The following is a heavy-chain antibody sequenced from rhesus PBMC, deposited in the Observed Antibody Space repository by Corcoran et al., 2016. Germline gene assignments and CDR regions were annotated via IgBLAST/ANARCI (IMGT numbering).Heavy chain of an antibody. Sequence: QVQLQESGPGLVKPLETLSLTCAVSGGSISSHYWSWIRQAPGQCREWIGYIYGSGSSTHSNPSLKSRVTLSVDTSKNQLSLKLSSVTAADTAVYYCARQPEYCTGSGCYAFDYWGQGVLVTVSS. D-gene: IGHD2-21*01. CDR2: IYGSGSST. CDR1: GGSISSHY. J-gene: IGHJ4*01. V-gene: IGHV4S11*01. CDR3: ARQPEYCTGSGCYAFDY.